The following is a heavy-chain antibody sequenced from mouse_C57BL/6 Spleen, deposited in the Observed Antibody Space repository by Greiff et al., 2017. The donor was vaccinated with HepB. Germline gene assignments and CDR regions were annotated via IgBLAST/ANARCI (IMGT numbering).Heavy chain of an antibody. Sequence: QVQLQQSGPELVKPGASVKISCKASGYAFSSSWMNWVKQRPGKGLEWIGRIYPGDGDTNYNGKFKGKATLTADKSSSTAYMQLSSLTSEESAVYFCARWSYDYDDYYFDYWGQGTTLTVSS. CDR2: IYPGDGDT. D-gene: IGHD2-4*01. CDR3: ARWSYDYDDYYFDY. V-gene: IGHV1-82*01. CDR1: GYAFSSSW. J-gene: IGHJ2*01.